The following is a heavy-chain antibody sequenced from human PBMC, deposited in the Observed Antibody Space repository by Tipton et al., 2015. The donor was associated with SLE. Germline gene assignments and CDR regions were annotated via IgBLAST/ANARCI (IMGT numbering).Heavy chain of an antibody. CDR3: AKTHVFGLARMRFEN. CDR1: GFTFSAYD. CDR2: IGTAADT. D-gene: IGHD3-3*01. J-gene: IGHJ4*02. Sequence: GSLRLSCAASGFTFSAYDMHWVRQVPGKGLEWVSTIGTAADTHYPVSVKGRFTISRENAKNSFYLHMNSLRAGDTAVYYCAKTHVFGLARMRFENWGQGTLVTVSS. V-gene: IGHV3-13*01.